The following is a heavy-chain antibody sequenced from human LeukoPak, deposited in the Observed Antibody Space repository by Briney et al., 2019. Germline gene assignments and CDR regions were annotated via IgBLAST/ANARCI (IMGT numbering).Heavy chain of an antibody. J-gene: IGHJ4*02. V-gene: IGHV3-49*04. D-gene: IGHD2-21*02. CDR1: GFTFSSHW. CDR2: IRSKAYGGTT. Sequence: GGSLRLSCAASGFTFSSHWMSWVRQAPGKGLEWVGFIRSKAYGGTTEYAASVKGRFTISRDDSKSIAYLQMNSLKTEDTAVYYCTRDLPRHGGPGDCGGDCSFDYWGQGTLVTVSS. CDR3: TRDLPRHGGPGDCGGDCSFDY.